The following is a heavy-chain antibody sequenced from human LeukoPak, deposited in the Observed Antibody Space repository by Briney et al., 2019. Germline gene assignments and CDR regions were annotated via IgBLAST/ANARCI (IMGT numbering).Heavy chain of an antibody. V-gene: IGHV4-34*01. CDR3: AKDPTFHYYDSSGYDY. J-gene: IGHJ4*02. CDR2: INHSGST. Sequence: SETLSLTCAVYGGSFSGYYWSWIRQPPGKGLEWIGEINHSGSTNYNPFLKSRVTISVDTSKNQFSLKLSSVAAADTAVYYCAKDPTFHYYDSSGYDYWGQGTLVTVSS. CDR1: GGSFSGYY. D-gene: IGHD3-22*01.